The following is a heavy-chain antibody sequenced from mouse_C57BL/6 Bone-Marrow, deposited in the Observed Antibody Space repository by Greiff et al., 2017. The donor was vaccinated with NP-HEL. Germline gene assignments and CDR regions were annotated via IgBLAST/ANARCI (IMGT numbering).Heavy chain of an antibody. Sequence: QVQLQQPGAELVMPGASVKLSCKASGYTFTSYWMHWVKQRPGQGLEWIGEIDPSDSYTNYNQKFKGQSTLTVDKSSSTAYMQLSSLTSEDSAVYYCALLLRSYYWGQGTTLTVAS. CDR2: IDPSDSYT. V-gene: IGHV1-69*01. CDR3: ALLLRSYY. CDR1: GYTFTSYW. J-gene: IGHJ2*01. D-gene: IGHD1-1*01.